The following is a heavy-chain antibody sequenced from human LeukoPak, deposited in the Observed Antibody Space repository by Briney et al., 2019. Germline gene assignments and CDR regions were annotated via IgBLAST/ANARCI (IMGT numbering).Heavy chain of an antibody. J-gene: IGHJ5*02. CDR1: GGSISSYY. CDR2: IYYSGST. Sequence: PSETLSLTCTVSGGSISSYYWSWIRQPPGKGLEWIGYIYYSGSTNYNPSLKSRVTISVDTSKNQFSLQLNSVTPEDTAVYYCARDYRRFGEFPNNWFDPWGQGTLVTVSS. D-gene: IGHD3-10*01. V-gene: IGHV4-59*12. CDR3: ARDYRRFGEFPNNWFDP.